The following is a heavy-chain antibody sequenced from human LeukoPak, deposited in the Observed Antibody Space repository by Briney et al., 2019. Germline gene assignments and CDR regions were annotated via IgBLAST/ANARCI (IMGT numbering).Heavy chain of an antibody. CDR1: GFTFSSYA. CDR3: AKDRVYSSGWSAFDP. Sequence: PGGSLRLCCAASGFTFSSYAMSWVRQAPGKGLEWVSAISGSGGSTYYADSVKGRFTISRDNSKNTLYLQMNSLRAEDTAVYYCAKDRVYSSGWSAFDPWGQGTLVTVSS. D-gene: IGHD6-19*01. V-gene: IGHV3-23*01. J-gene: IGHJ5*02. CDR2: ISGSGGST.